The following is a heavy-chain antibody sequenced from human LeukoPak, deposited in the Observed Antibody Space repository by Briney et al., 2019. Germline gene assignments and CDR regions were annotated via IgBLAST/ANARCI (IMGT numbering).Heavy chain of an antibody. V-gene: IGHV4-59*08. CDR1: GGSISSYD. J-gene: IGHJ3*02. CDR2: IYYGGST. D-gene: IGHD3-22*01. Sequence: SETLSLTCTVSGGSISSYDGSWIRHPPGKGLEWVGYIYYGGSTNYNPSLKSRVTISVDTSKNQFSLKLSSVTAADTAVYFCARQVWYYDRNAFYIWGQGTMVTVSS. CDR3: ARQVWYYDRNAFYI.